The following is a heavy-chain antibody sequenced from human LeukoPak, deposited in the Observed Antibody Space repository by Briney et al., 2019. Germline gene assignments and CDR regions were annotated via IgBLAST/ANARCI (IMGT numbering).Heavy chain of an antibody. J-gene: IGHJ4*02. Sequence: SETLSLTCTVSGGSISSYYWSWIRQPPGKGLEWTAYISDIGSINYNPSLKSRVTISLDTSKNQFSLKLSSVTAADTAVYYCAGHHPRNTVDFWGQGTLVTVSS. V-gene: IGHV4-59*08. CDR1: GGSISSYY. CDR3: AGHHPRNTVDF. CDR2: ISDIGSI. D-gene: IGHD2/OR15-2a*01.